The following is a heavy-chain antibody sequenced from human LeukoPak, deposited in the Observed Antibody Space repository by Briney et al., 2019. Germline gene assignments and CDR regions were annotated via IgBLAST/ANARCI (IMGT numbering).Heavy chain of an antibody. V-gene: IGHV5-51*01. J-gene: IGHJ4*02. CDR3: ARRLRYYYDSSGHEGADY. CDR1: GYSFTSYW. D-gene: IGHD3-22*01. Sequence: GESLKISCKGSGYSFTSYWIGWVRQMPGKGLEWMGIIYPGDSDTRYSPSFQGQVTISADKSISTAYLQWSSLKASDTAMYYCARRLRYYYDSSGHEGADYWGQGTLVTVSS. CDR2: IYPGDSDT.